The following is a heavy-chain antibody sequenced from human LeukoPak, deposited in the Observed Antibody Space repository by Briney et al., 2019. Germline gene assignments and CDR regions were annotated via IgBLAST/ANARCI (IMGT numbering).Heavy chain of an antibody. V-gene: IGHV4-59*12. J-gene: IGHJ4*02. CDR2: IYYSGST. CDR3: ARGFKRGSYVGRYYFDY. CDR1: GGSISSYY. D-gene: IGHD1-26*01. Sequence: PSETLSLTCTVSGGSISSYYWSWIRQPPGKGLEWIGYIYYSGSTYYNPSLKSRVTISVDTSKNQFSLKLSSVTAADTAVYYCARGFKRGSYVGRYYFDYWGQGTLVTVSS.